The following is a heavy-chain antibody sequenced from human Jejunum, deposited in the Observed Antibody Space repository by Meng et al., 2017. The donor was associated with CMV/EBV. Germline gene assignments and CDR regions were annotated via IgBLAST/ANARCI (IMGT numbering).Heavy chain of an antibody. J-gene: IGHJ5*02. Sequence: SGYPFTDYYLHWVRQAPGQGLEWLGWINPKSGGTNYAQKFQGRVTMTRDTSISTAYLELSRLKSDDTAMYYCAKSGGSGGYSRNWFEPWGQGTLVTVSS. CDR3: AKSGGSGGYSRNWFEP. CDR1: GYPFTDYY. CDR2: INPKSGGT. V-gene: IGHV1-2*02. D-gene: IGHD3-10*01.